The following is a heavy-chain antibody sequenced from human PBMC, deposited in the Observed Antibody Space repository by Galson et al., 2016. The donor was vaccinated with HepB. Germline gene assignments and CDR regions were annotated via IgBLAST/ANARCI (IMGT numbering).Heavy chain of an antibody. Sequence: SETLSLTCTVSGGSISSTSYSWGWIRQPPGKGLEWIGSIYYSGTTYYNPSLRSRVTISVDTSKNQFSLRLHSVTAADTAAYYCARGSNPSLRGEGYYFQHWGQGTLVTVSS. J-gene: IGHJ1*01. V-gene: IGHV4-39*07. D-gene: IGHD2-15*01. CDR3: ARGSNPSLRGEGYYFQH. CDR2: IYYSGTT. CDR1: GGSISSTSYS.